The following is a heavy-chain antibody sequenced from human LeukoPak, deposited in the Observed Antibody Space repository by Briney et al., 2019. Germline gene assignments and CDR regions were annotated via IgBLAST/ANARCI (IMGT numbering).Heavy chain of an antibody. Sequence: SVKVSCKASGGTFSSYAISLVRQAPGQGLECMGGIIPIFGTANYAQKFQGRVTITADESTSTAYMELSSLRSEDTAVYYCAREDMIMGEGWFDPWGQGTLVTVSS. CDR2: IIPIFGTA. CDR3: AREDMIMGEGWFDP. D-gene: IGHD3-16*01. V-gene: IGHV1-69*13. CDR1: GGTFSSYA. J-gene: IGHJ5*02.